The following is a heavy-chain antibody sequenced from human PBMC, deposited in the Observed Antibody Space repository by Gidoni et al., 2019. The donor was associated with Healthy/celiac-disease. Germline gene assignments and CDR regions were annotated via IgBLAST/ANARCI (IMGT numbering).Heavy chain of an antibody. V-gene: IGHV3-9*01. CDR3: AKGGIAVYYFDY. CDR1: GFTFDDYA. CDR2: ISWNSGSI. J-gene: IGHJ4*02. Sequence: EVQLVESGGGLVQPGRSLRLSCAASGFTFDDYARHWVRQAPGKGLEWVSGISWNSGSIGYADSVKGRFTISRDNAKNSLYLQMNSLRAEDTALYYCAKGGIAVYYFDYWGQGTLVTVSS. D-gene: IGHD6-19*01.